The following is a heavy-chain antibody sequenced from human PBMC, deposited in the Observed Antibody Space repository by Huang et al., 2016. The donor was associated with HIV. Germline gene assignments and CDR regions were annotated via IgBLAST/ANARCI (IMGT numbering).Heavy chain of an antibody. Sequence: QIQLMQSGPELKQPGASVKVSCKASGYTFTSYGITWVRQAPGQGPEWMGWIRSSSGDTEYARKFQGIVTLTTDTSTNIAYMELRSLRSDDTAKYYCARDPKYHRIGYYRQRRGIDIWGQGTMVSVSS. CDR2: IRSSSGDT. CDR1: GYTFTSYG. J-gene: IGHJ3*02. D-gene: IGHD3-22*01. V-gene: IGHV1-18*01. CDR3: ARDPKYHRIGYYRQRRGIDI.